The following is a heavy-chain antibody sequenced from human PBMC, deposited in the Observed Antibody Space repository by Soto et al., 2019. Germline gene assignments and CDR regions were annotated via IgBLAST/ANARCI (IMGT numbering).Heavy chain of an antibody. D-gene: IGHD2-2*01. CDR1: GGSLSGYY. V-gene: IGHV4-59*01. CDR2: IHYSGST. CDR3: ARFQCSSTSCLYYHCYYMDV. J-gene: IGHJ6*03. Sequence: PSETLSLTCTVSGGSLSGYYWSWIRQPPGKGLEWIGYIHYSGSTSPNPSLRSRVTISVDTSTNHFSLRLSSVTAADTAVYFCARFQCSSTSCLYYHCYYMDVWGKGTTVTVSS.